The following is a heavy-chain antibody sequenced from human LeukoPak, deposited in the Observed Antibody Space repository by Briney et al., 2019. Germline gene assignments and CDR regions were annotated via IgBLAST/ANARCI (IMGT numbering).Heavy chain of an antibody. D-gene: IGHD4-17*01. Sequence: GGSLRLSCAASGFTFTSYWMSWVRQAPGKGLEWVANIKQDGSEKYYVDSGKGRFTISRDNAKNSLYLQMNSLRAEDTAVYYCARGSLRTGSTVTTPSGPWGQGTLVTVSS. CDR1: GFTFTSYW. CDR2: IKQDGSEK. J-gene: IGHJ5*02. CDR3: ARGSLRTGSTVTTPSGP. V-gene: IGHV3-7*01.